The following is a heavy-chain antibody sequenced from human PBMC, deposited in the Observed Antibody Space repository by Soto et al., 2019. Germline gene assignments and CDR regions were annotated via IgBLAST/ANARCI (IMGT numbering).Heavy chain of an antibody. D-gene: IGHD6-13*01. CDR2: MNPHSGNT. V-gene: IGHV1-8*01. CDR1: GYTFTSYD. J-gene: IGHJ4*02. Sequence: QVQLVQSGAEVKKPGASVKVSCKASGYTFTSYDINWVRQATGQGLEWMGWMNPHSGNTGYAQKFQGRVTMARNTSISTAYMDMSSLRSEDAAVYYCASVYSSSFDYWGQGTLVTVSS. CDR3: ASVYSSSFDY.